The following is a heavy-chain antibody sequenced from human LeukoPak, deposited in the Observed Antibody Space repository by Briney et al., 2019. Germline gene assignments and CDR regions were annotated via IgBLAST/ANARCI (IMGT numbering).Heavy chain of an antibody. D-gene: IGHD3-22*01. J-gene: IGHJ4*02. CDR2: IYSGGST. Sequence: GGSLRLSCAASGFTVSSNYMSWVRQDPGKGLEWVSIIYSGGSTYYADSVKGRFTISRDNSKNTLYLQMNSLRAEDTAVYYCARDNAQRVVVHPDYGDYWGQGTLVTVSS. V-gene: IGHV3-53*05. CDR1: GFTVSSNY. CDR3: ARDNAQRVVVHPDYGDY.